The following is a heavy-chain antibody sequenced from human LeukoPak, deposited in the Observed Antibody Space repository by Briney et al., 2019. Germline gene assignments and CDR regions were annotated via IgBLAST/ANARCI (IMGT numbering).Heavy chain of an antibody. J-gene: IGHJ4*02. CDR2: IKQDGSEK. CDR1: GFTFSNYW. D-gene: IGHD3-9*01. V-gene: IGHV3-7*01. Sequence: PGGSLRLSCAASGFTFSNYWMSWVRQAPGEGLEWVANIKQDGSEKYYVDSVKGRFTISRDNAENSPYLQMNSLRAEDTAVYYCARVEAGYDILTGYYYFDYWGQGTLVTVSS. CDR3: ARVEAGYDILTGYYYFDY.